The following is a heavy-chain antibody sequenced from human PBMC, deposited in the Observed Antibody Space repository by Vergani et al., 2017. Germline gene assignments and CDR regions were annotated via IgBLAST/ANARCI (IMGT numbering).Heavy chain of an antibody. J-gene: IGHJ3*02. Sequence: QVTLKESGPALVKPTQTLTLTCTFSGFSLSTSGMRVSWIRQPPGKALEWLARIDWDDDKFYSTSLKTRLTISKETSKNQVVLTMTNMDPVDTATYYCARILDGSYCSSTSCHTDAFDIWGQGTMVTVSS. CDR1: GFSLSTSGMR. CDR3: ARILDGSYCSSTSCHTDAFDI. V-gene: IGHV2-70*04. D-gene: IGHD2-2*02. CDR2: IDWDDDK.